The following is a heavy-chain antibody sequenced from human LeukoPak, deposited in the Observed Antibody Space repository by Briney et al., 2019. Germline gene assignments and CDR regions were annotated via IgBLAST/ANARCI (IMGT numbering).Heavy chain of an antibody. J-gene: IGHJ4*02. CDR1: GFTFSSYW. CDR2: INRGGST. D-gene: IGHD1-1*01. Sequence: GGSLRLSCAASGFTFSSYWMSWVRPAPGKGLDWVSAINRGGSTFYADSVKGRFTISRDTSNSTLYLQMNSLRAEDTAVYCCAKDQPPTNWGQGTRVSVPS. CDR3: AKDQPPTN. V-gene: IGHV3-23*01.